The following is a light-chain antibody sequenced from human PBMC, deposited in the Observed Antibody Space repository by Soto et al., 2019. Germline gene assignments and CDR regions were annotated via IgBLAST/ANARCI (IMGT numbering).Light chain of an antibody. V-gene: IGKV3-11*01. Sequence: EIVLTQSPATLSLSPGERATLSCRASQSVSNYLAWYQQKPGQAPSLLIYDASNRATGSPRRFSGSGSGTALTLIIISLEPEDFAVYYCPQRGPGGAHFGGGTKVELK. CDR1: QSVSNY. CDR2: DAS. J-gene: IGKJ4*01. CDR3: PQRGPGGAH.